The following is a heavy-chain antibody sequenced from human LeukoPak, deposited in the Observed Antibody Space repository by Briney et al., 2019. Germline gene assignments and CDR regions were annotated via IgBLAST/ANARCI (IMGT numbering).Heavy chain of an antibody. CDR1: GFTFSSYA. J-gene: IGHJ3*02. CDR2: ISGSGGTT. Sequence: GRSLRLSCAASGFTFSSYAMHWVRQAPGKGLEWVSGISGSGGTTYYADSVKGRFTVSRDKSRKTLYLQMNSLRVEDTAVYYCAKEEGVQGGNTFDIWGQGTVVTVSS. D-gene: IGHD1-1*01. CDR3: AKEEGVQGGNTFDI. V-gene: IGHV3-23*01.